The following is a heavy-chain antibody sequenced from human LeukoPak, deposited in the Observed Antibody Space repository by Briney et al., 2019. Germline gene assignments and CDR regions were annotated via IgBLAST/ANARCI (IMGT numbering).Heavy chain of an antibody. Sequence: PSETLSLTCAVSGGSISSYYWSWIRQPAGKGLEWIGRIYTSGSTNYNPSLRSRVTMSVDTSKNQFSLKLSSVTAADTAVYYCARDVRGYSGYALDYWGQGTLVTVSS. J-gene: IGHJ4*02. CDR3: ARDVRGYSGYALDY. V-gene: IGHV4-4*07. CDR1: GGSISSYY. D-gene: IGHD5-12*01. CDR2: IYTSGST.